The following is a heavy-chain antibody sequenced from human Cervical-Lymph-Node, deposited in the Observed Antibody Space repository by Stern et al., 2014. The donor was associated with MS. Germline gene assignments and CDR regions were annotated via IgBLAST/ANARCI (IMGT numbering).Heavy chain of an antibody. CDR3: ATSIAAAGLSYYYYGMDV. CDR1: GGTFSSYA. D-gene: IGHD6-13*01. CDR2: IIPIFGTA. J-gene: IGHJ6*02. Sequence: MQLVESGAEVKKPGSSVKVSCKASGGTFSSYAISWVRQAPGQGLEWVGGIIPIFGTANYAQKFQGRVTITADESTSTAYMELSSLRSEDTAVYYCATSIAAAGLSYYYYGMDVWGQGTTVTVSS. V-gene: IGHV1-69*01.